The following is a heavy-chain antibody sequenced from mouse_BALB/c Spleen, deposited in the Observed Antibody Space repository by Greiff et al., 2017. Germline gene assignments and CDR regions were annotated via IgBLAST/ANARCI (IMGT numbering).Heavy chain of an antibody. V-gene: IGHV5-9-3*01. CDR1: GFTFSSYA. Sequence: EVQVVESGGGLVKPGGSLKLSCAASGFTFSSYAMSWVRQTPEKRLEWVATISSGGSYTYYPDSVKGRFTISRDNAKNTLYLQMSSLRSEDTAMYYCARHDGYYTWFAYWGQGTLVTVSA. D-gene: IGHD2-3*01. CDR3: ARHDGYYTWFAY. CDR2: ISSGGSYT. J-gene: IGHJ3*01.